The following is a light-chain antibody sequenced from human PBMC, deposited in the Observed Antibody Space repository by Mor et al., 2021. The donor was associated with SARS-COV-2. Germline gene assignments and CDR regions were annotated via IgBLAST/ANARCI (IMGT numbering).Light chain of an antibody. CDR2: AAS. V-gene: IGKV1-27*01. J-gene: IGKJ4*01. CDR3: QNYHTAPLT. Sequence: QKPGEAPKLLIYAASTLQRGVPSRFSGSGSGTDFTLTISSLQPADVATYYCQNYHTAPLTFGGGTQVEI.